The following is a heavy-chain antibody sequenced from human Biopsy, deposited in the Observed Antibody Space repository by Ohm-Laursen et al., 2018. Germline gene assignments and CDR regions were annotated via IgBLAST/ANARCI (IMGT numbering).Heavy chain of an antibody. V-gene: IGHV4-59*08. D-gene: IGHD6-25*01. CDR1: RDSISNYY. CDR3: ARRSAANWYFNL. Sequence: SDTLSLTWTVSRDSISNYYWTWIRQSPGKGLEWIGYIYYTGSTNYNPSVKSRVTISVDTSKNQFSLRLRSVTAADAAVYYCARRSAANWYFNLWGRGTLVTVSS. CDR2: IYYTGST. J-gene: IGHJ2*01.